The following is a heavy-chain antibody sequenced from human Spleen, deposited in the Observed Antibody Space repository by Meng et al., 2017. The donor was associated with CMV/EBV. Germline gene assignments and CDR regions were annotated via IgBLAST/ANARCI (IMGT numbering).Heavy chain of an antibody. CDR1: GYTFTGYY. Sequence: ASVKVSCKASGYTFTGYYMHWVRQAAGQGPEWVGWMNPNSGNTGSAQKFQGRVTMIRNTSIDTAYMELSGLRSEDTAVYYCARAVVSIGSYYGMDVWGQGTTVTVSS. J-gene: IGHJ6*02. D-gene: IGHD5/OR15-5a*01. CDR3: ARAVVSIGSYYGMDV. V-gene: IGHV1-8*02. CDR2: MNPNSGNT.